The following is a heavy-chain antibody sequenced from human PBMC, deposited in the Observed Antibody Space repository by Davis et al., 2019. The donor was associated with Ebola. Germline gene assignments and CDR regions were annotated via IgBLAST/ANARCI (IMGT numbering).Heavy chain of an antibody. CDR3: ARHSAYYDFWRGYSTRVFDY. CDR2: IDPSDSHS. J-gene: IGHJ4*02. D-gene: IGHD3-3*01. CDR1: GYSFTSYW. Sequence: GESLKISCKASGYSFTSYWISWVRQMPGKGLEWMGRIDPSDSHSYYSPSFQGHVTISADKSISTAYLQWSRLKASDTAMYYCARHSAYYDFWRGYSTRVFDYWGQGTLVTVSS. V-gene: IGHV5-10-1*01.